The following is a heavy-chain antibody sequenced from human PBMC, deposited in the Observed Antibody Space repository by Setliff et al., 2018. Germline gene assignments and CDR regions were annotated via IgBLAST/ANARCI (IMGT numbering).Heavy chain of an antibody. V-gene: IGHV4-61*09. CDR1: GDSISSRRNY. CDR2: IYTGWST. J-gene: IGHJ4*02. CDR3: ARGGTFRYFDY. Sequence: SETLSLTCTVSGDSISSRRNYWGWFRQPAGKELEWIGQIYTGWSTNYNPSLKSRVTISLDTSKNQFSLELTSVTAADTAVYYCARGGTFRYFDYWGQGTPVTVSS. D-gene: IGHD5-12*01.